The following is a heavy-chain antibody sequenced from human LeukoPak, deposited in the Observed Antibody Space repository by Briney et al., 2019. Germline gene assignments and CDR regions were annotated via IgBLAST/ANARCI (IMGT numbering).Heavy chain of an antibody. CDR2: INHSGST. D-gene: IGHD3-10*01. CDR3: ARDSGTTGEVKFDP. V-gene: IGHV4-34*01. CDR1: GGSFSGYY. J-gene: IGHJ5*02. Sequence: SETLSLTCAVYGGSFSGYYWSWIRQPPGKGLEWIGEINHSGSTNYNPSLKSRVTISIDTSKNQFSLNLISVTAADTAVYYCARDSGTTGEVKFDPWGQGTLVTVSS.